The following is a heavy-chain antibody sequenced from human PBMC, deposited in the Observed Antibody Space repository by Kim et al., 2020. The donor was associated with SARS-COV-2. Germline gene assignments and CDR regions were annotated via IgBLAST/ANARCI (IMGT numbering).Heavy chain of an antibody. CDR3: ARGSIAART. J-gene: IGHJ5*02. D-gene: IGHD6-6*01. Sequence: STSYNPSLKSRVTISVDTSKNRFSLKLSSVTAADTAVYYCARGSIAARTWGQGTLVTVSS. CDR2: ST. V-gene: IGHV4-39*01.